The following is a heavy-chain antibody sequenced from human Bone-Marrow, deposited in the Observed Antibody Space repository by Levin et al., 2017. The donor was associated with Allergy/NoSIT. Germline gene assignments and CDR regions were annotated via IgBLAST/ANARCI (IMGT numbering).Heavy chain of an antibody. J-gene: IGHJ5*02. V-gene: IGHV5-51*01. CDR1: GYSFTSYW. D-gene: IGHD7-27*01. CDR3: ARLDGALGPGTSFDP. CDR2: IYPGDSDI. Sequence: GESLKISCKASGYSFTSYWIGWVRHMPGRGLEWMAIIYPGDSDIRYSPSFQGQVTISADKSISTAYLQWSSLKASDTAIYYCARLDGALGPGTSFDPWGQGTLVTVSS.